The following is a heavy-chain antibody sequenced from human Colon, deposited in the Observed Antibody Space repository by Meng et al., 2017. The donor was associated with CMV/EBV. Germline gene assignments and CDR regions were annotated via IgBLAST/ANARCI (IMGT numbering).Heavy chain of an antibody. V-gene: IGHV3-7*01. Sequence: SCAASGFTFSNYGMSWVRQAPGKGLEWVANIRQDGNEKKYVDSVKGRFTISRDNAKSSLFLQMNSLRVEDTAVYYCARTTSTTCYDYWGQGTLVTVSS. CDR3: ARTTSTTCYDY. CDR2: IRQDGNEK. D-gene: IGHD2-2*01. CDR1: GFTFSNYG. J-gene: IGHJ4*02.